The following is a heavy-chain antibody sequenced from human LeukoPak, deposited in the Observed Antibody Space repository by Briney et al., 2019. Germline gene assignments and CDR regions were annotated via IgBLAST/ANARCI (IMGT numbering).Heavy chain of an antibody. J-gene: IGHJ4*02. CDR1: GFTFSSCW. CDR3: AREERYYDFWSGPQASDY. CDR2: IKQDGSEK. Sequence: GGSLRLSCAASGFTFSSCWMSWVRQAPGKGLEWVANIKQDGSEKYYVDSVKGRFTTSRDNAKNSLYLQMNSLGAEDTAVYYCAREERYYDFWSGPQASDYWGQGTLVTVSS. D-gene: IGHD3-3*01. V-gene: IGHV3-7*01.